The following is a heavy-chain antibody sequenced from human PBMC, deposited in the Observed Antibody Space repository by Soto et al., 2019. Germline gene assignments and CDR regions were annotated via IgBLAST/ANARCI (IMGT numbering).Heavy chain of an antibody. D-gene: IGHD3-10*01. CDR1: GFTFSSYP. Sequence: PGGSLRLSCAASGFTFSSYPMSWVRQAPGQGLEWVSGIVASGGITYYADSVKGRFTISRDNSKNTLYLQMNSLRAEDTAVYYCAKDRSSGSGSYYNNSGYWGQGTLVSVSS. J-gene: IGHJ4*02. V-gene: IGHV3-23*01. CDR3: AKDRSSGSGSYYNNSGY. CDR2: IVASGGIT.